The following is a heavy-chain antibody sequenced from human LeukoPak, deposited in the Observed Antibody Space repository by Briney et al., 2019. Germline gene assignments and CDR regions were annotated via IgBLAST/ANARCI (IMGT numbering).Heavy chain of an antibody. Sequence: TSETLSLTCIVSGGSISPYYWSWIRQPPGKGLEYIGYVYYSGSTNCNPSLKSRVTILVDTSENQFSLKLSSVTAADTAVYYYARHGRQPYHFDYWGQGTLVTVSS. V-gene: IGHV4-59*08. D-gene: IGHD1-1*01. CDR2: VYYSGST. J-gene: IGHJ4*02. CDR3: ARHGRQPYHFDY. CDR1: GGSISPYY.